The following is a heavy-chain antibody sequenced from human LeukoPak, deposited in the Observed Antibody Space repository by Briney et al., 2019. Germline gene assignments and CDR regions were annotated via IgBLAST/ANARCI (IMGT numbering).Heavy chain of an antibody. D-gene: IGHD2-15*01. V-gene: IGHV3-23*01. J-gene: IGHJ4*02. Sequence: GGSLRLSCAASGFTFSGYGMSWVRQAPGKGLKWVSAISGSGGSTYYADSVKGRITISRDNSKNTLYLQMNSLRAEDTAVYYCAKGVGYCSGGSCQQFDYWGQGTLDTVSS. CDR3: AKGVGYCSGGSCQQFDY. CDR2: ISGSGGST. CDR1: GFTFSGYG.